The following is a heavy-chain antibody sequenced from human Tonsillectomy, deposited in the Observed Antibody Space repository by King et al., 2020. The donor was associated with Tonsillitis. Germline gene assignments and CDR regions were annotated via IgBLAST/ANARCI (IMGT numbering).Heavy chain of an antibody. Sequence: VQLVESGGGLVQPGGSLRLSCAASGFTFSNYAMSWVRQAPGKGLEWVSVISGSGGSTYYADSVKGRFTISRDNSKNTLYLQMNSLRAEDTAVYYCAKDPSFAHSGPLFDYWGQGTLLTVSS. CDR2: ISGSGGST. D-gene: IGHD1-26*01. J-gene: IGHJ4*02. CDR3: AKDPSFAHSGPLFDY. CDR1: GFTFSNYA. V-gene: IGHV3-23*04.